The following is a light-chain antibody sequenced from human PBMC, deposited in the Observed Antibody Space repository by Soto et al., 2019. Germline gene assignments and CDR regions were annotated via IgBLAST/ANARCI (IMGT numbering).Light chain of an antibody. CDR2: GAS. V-gene: IGKV3D-15*01. CDR1: RSVSSN. Sequence: EIVMTQSPATLSVSPGERATLSCRASRSVSSNLAWYQQKPGQAPRLLIYGASTRATGIPARFSGSGSGTEFTLTISSLQSGDFAVYYCQQYKNWPAITFGQGTRLEIK. CDR3: QQYKNWPAIT. J-gene: IGKJ5*01.